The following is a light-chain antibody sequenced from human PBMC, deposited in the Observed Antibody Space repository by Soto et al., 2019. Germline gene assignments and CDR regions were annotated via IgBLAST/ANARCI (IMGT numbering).Light chain of an antibody. Sequence: DIQMTQSPSSLSASVGDRVTITCRASQGIGNYLAWYQQKPGKVPKLLIYAASTLQSGVPSRFSGSGSGTDFTLTISSLQPEDVATYYCQKYNSAPWTFGQGTTVEIK. CDR1: QGIGNY. J-gene: IGKJ1*01. CDR3: QKYNSAPWT. CDR2: AAS. V-gene: IGKV1-27*01.